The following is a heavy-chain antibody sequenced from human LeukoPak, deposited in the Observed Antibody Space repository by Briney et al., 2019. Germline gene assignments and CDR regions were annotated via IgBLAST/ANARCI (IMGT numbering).Heavy chain of an antibody. CDR3: ARAAYASSSDS. J-gene: IGHJ4*02. CDR2: VDLDGGGK. D-gene: IGHD6-6*01. V-gene: IGHV3-7*05. CDR1: GFTFSNAW. Sequence: GGSLRLSCAASGFTFSNAWMAWVRQAPGRGLAWVASVDLDGGGKYSVDSVKGRFTISRDNAKNSLYLQMDSLRAEDTAVYYCARAAYASSSDSWGQGTLVTVSS.